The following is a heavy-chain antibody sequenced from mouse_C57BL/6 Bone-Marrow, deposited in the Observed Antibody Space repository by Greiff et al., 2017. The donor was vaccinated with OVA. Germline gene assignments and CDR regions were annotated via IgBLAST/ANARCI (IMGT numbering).Heavy chain of an antibody. J-gene: IGHJ2*01. V-gene: IGHV1-80*01. CDR3: ARSPPYYGSFYAMDY. CDR2: IYPGDGDT. D-gene: IGHD1-1*01. CDR1: GYAFSSYW. Sequence: QVQLQQSGAELVKPGASVKISCKASGYAFSSYWMNWVKQRPGKGLEWIGQIYPGDGDTNYNGKFKGKATLTADKSSSTAYMQLSSLTSEDSAVYFCARSPPYYGSFYAMDYWGQGTTLTVSA.